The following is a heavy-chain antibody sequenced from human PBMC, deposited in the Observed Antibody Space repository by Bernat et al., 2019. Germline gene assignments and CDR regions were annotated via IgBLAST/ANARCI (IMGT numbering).Heavy chain of an antibody. CDR1: GFTFSSYS. V-gene: IGHV3-21*05. D-gene: IGHD3-10*01. J-gene: IGHJ5*02. CDR2: ISSSSSYI. Sequence: EVQLVESGGGLVKPGGSLRLSCAASGFTFSSYSMNWVRQAPGKGLEWVSYISSSSSYIYYADSVKGRFTISRDNAKNSLYLQMNSLRAEDTAVYYCARSGVQGLNWFDPWGQGTLVTVSS. CDR3: ARSGVQGLNWFDP.